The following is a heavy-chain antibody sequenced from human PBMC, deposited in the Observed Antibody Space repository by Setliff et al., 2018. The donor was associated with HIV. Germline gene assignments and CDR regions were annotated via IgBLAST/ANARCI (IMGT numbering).Heavy chain of an antibody. J-gene: IGHJ4*02. D-gene: IGHD1-26*01. CDR1: GFSFSSYE. CDR3: AAVFTGEPGRSLDY. CDR2: IGSIGTTI. V-gene: IGHV3-48*03. Sequence: LRLSCAASGFSFSSYEMNWVRQAPGKGLEWVSYIGSIGTTIYYADSVKGRFTISRDNAKNTLYLQMSDLRAEDTAVYYCAAVFTGEPGRSLDYWGQGTPVTVSS.